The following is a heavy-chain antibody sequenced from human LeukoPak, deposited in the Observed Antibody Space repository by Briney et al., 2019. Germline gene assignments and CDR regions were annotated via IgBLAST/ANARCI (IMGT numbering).Heavy chain of an antibody. Sequence: PGGSLRLSCAASGFTFSSYAMSWVRQAPGKGLEWVSAISGSGGSTHYADSVKGRFTISRDNSKNTLYLQMNSLRAEDTAVYYCAKGYSSWYTSRSDYWGQGTLVTTSS. D-gene: IGHD6-13*01. J-gene: IGHJ4*02. CDR1: GFTFSSYA. V-gene: IGHV3-23*01. CDR3: AKGYSSWYTSRSDY. CDR2: ISGSGGST.